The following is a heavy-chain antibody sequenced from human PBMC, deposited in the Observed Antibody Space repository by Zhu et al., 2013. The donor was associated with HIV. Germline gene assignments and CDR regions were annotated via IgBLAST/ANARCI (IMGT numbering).Heavy chain of an antibody. Sequence: QVQLVQSGAEVKKPGASVKVSCQASGHTFTGYHLHWVRQAPGQGLEWMGWINPNSGGRLYAEKFQGRLTLTRDTSSSTDYMELNRLTYDDTAVYYCVRTLYGDYILARAELSDYWGQGTLVTVSS. V-gene: IGHV1-2*02. J-gene: IGHJ4*02. CDR1: GHTFTGYH. CDR2: INPNSGGR. D-gene: IGHD4-17*01. CDR3: VRTLYGDYILARAELSDY.